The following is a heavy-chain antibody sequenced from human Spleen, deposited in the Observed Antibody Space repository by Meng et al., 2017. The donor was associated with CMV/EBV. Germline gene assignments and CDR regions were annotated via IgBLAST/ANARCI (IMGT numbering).Heavy chain of an antibody. D-gene: IGHD4-17*01. Sequence: GESLKISCAASGFTFSSYWMTWVRQAPGKGLEWVANIKYAGSEKYYVDSVKGRFTVSRDNAKNSLYLQMNSLRAEDTAVYYCARDGVWMTTVTMNYWGQGTLVTVSS. CDR1: GFTFSSYW. CDR3: ARDGVWMTTVTMNY. J-gene: IGHJ4*02. V-gene: IGHV3-7*01. CDR2: IKYAGSEK.